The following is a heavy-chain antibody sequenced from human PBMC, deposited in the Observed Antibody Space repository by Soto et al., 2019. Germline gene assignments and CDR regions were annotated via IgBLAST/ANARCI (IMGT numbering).Heavy chain of an antibody. J-gene: IGHJ4*02. Sequence: QVQLQQWGAGLLKPSETLSLTCAVFGGSLRGYYWSWIRQTPGKGLEWIGEITHSGSTNYHPSLKSRVTISVDTSENQFSLKLSSVTAADTAVYYCARGGRDGDNWRFGPYYWGQETLVTVSS. CDR2: ITHSGST. D-gene: IGHD3-16*01. V-gene: IGHV4-34*02. CDR1: GGSLRGYY. CDR3: ARGGRDGDNWRFGPYY.